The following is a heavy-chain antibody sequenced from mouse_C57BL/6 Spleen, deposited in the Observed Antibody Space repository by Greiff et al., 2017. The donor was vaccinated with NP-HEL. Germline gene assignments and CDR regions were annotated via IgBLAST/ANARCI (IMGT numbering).Heavy chain of an antibody. CDR3: TKGRRGYAMDY. Sequence: QVQLQQSGAELVRPGASVTLSCKASGYTFTDYEMHWVKQTPVHGLEWIGAIDPETGGTAYNQKFKGKAILTADKSSSTAYMELRSLTSEDSAVYYGTKGRRGYAMDYWGQGTSVTVSS. J-gene: IGHJ4*01. CDR1: GYTFTDYE. CDR2: IDPETGGT. D-gene: IGHD3-1*01. V-gene: IGHV1-15*01.